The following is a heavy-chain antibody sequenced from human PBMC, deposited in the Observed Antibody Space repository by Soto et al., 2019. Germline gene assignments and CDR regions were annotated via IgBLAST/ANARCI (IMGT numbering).Heavy chain of an antibody. CDR2: IYYSGST. CDR3: ARVWEGAFDI. D-gene: IGHD1-26*01. J-gene: IGHJ3*02. Sequence: SETLSLTCTVSGGSISSYYWSWIRQPPGKGLEWIGYIYYSGSTNYNPSLKSRATISVDTSKNQFSLKLSSVTAADTAVYYCARVWEGAFDIWGQGTMVTVSS. CDR1: GGSISSYY. V-gene: IGHV4-59*01.